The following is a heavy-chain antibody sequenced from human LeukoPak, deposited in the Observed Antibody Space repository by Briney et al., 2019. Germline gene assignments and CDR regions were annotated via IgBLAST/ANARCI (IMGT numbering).Heavy chain of an antibody. CDR3: ARDICGSTTCLLYYFDY. Sequence: ASVKVSCKASGYTFTSYDINWVRQATGQGLEWMGWISAYNGNTKYVQKLQGRVTMTTDTSTSTAYMELRSLRSDDTAVYYCARDICGSTTCLLYYFDYWGQGTLVTVSS. D-gene: IGHD2-2*01. V-gene: IGHV1-18*01. CDR2: ISAYNGNT. CDR1: GYTFTSYD. J-gene: IGHJ4*02.